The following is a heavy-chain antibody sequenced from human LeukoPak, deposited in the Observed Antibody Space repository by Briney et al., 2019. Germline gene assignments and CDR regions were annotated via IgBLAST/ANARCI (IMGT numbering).Heavy chain of an antibody. D-gene: IGHD6-19*01. CDR1: GFTFSSSA. V-gene: IGHV3-23*01. CDR3: AKEGLWSSSGLPFDY. J-gene: IGHJ4*02. Sequence: GGSLRLSCAASGFTFSSSAMSWVRQAPGKGLEWVSAISNNGGYTYYADSVQGRFTISRDNSKSTLCLQMNSLRAEDTAVYYCAKEGLWSSSGLPFDYWGQGTLVSVSS. CDR2: ISNNGGYT.